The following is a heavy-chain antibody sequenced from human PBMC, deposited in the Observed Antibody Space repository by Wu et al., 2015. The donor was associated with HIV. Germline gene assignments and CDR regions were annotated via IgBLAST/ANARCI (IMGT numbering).Heavy chain of an antibody. Sequence: QVQLVQSGAEVKKPGASVKVSCKASGYTFTSYGISWVRQAPGQGLEWMGWISAYNGNTNYAQKLQGRVTMTTDMSSSTVYVELKRLTSEDTAMYFCARSHKWLQLRYLGNFDYWGQGT. V-gene: IGHV1-18*01. CDR1: GYTFTSYG. J-gene: IGHJ4*02. D-gene: IGHD5-24*01. CDR3: ARSHKWLQLRYLGNFDY. CDR2: ISAYNGNT.